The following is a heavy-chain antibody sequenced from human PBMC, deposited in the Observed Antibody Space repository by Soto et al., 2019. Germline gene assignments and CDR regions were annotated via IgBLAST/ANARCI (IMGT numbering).Heavy chain of an antibody. Sequence: QVQLVQSGAEVKKPGASVKVSCKTSGYIFHNYGISWVRQAPGQGLEWMGWISDYNRNTKYALKFQGRVTMAADTSARIAYMELRGVRSDETAVYYCAREGYFSGSESYAPPRYYGMDVWGQGTTVAVSS. D-gene: IGHD3-10*01. CDR3: AREGYFSGSESYAPPRYYGMDV. V-gene: IGHV1-18*01. J-gene: IGHJ6*02. CDR2: ISDYNRNT. CDR1: GYIFHNYG.